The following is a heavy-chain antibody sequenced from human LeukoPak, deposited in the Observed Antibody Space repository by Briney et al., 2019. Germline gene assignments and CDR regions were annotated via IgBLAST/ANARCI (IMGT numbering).Heavy chain of an antibody. J-gene: IGHJ5*02. CDR3: ARALDGYCYSDHCLYNWFDP. V-gene: IGHV4-61*02. CDR1: GGSISSGDYY. CDR2: IYTSGST. D-gene: IGHD2/OR15-2a*01. Sequence: SETLSLTCSVSGGSISSGDYYWSWIRQPAGKGLEWIGRIYTSGSTNYNPSLKSRVTISVDMSKNQFSLKLSSVTAADTAVYYCARALDGYCYSDHCLYNWFDPWGQGTLVTVSS.